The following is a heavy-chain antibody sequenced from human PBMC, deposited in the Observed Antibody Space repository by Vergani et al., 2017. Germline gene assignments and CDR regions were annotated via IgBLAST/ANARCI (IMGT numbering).Heavy chain of an antibody. V-gene: IGHV4-59*02. CDR3: AGDTHSWQRADR. Sequence: QAQLQESGPGLVKPSETLSLTCHVFGVSVTDYNCNWFRQAPGKGLEWIGSLSTTGGATHASHNPSLKSRVSISVDTSKSQFSLRLTSVTAADSASYYCAGDTHSWQRADRWGQGLLVSVSS. J-gene: IGHJ5*02. D-gene: IGHD6-13*01. CDR1: GVSVTDYN. CDR2: LSTTGGA.